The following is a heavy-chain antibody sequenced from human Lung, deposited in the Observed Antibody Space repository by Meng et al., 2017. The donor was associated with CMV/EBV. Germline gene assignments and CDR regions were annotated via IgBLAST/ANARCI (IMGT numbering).Heavy chain of an antibody. D-gene: IGHD3-22*01. CDR3: ARNTYYYDSSGYYTDY. V-gene: IGHV1-18*01. Sequence: ASVKVSCKASGYTFTSYGISWVRQAPGQGLEWTGWISAYNGNTNYAQKLQGRVTMTTDTSTSTAYMELRSLRSDDTAVYYCARNTYYYDSSGYYTDYWGQRTLVTVSS. CDR2: ISAYNGNT. J-gene: IGHJ4*02. CDR1: GYTFTSYG.